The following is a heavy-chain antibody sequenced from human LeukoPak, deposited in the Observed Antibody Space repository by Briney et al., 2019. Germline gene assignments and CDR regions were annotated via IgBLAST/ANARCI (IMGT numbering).Heavy chain of an antibody. Sequence: PGESLKISCKGSGYSFTSYWIGWVRQMPGKGLEWMGIIYPGDSGTRYSPSFQGQVTISADKSINTAYLQWSSLWASDTAMYYCVSRYCSGGTCYLNWGQGTLVTVSS. CDR2: IYPGDSGT. J-gene: IGHJ4*02. V-gene: IGHV5-51*01. CDR1: GYSFTSYW. CDR3: VSRYCSGGTCYLN. D-gene: IGHD2-15*01.